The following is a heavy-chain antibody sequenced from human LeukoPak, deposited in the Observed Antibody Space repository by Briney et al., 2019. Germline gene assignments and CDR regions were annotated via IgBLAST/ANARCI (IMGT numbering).Heavy chain of an antibody. V-gene: IGHV1-69*06. J-gene: IGHJ3*02. CDR2: VIPIFGTA. CDR3: AKAVRYCSGGSCYGDAFDI. D-gene: IGHD2-15*01. CDR1: GGTFSSYA. Sequence: SVKVSCKASGGTFSSYAISWVRQAPGQGLEWMGGVIPIFGTANYAQKFQGRVTITADKSTSTAYMELSSLRSEDTAVYYCAKAVRYCSGGSCYGDAFDIWGQGTMVTVSS.